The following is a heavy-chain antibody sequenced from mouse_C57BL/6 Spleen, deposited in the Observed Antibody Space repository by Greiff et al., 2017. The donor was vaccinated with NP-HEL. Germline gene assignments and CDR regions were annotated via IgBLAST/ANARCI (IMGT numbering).Heavy chain of an antibody. V-gene: IGHV1-15*01. CDR2: IDPETGGT. CDR3: TRARYGYDVDY. J-gene: IGHJ2*01. Sequence: QVHVKQSGAELVRPGASVTLSCKASGYTFTDYEMHWVKQTPVHGLEWIGAIDPETGGTAYNQKFKGKAILTADKSSSTAYMELRSLTSEDSAVYYCTRARYGYDVDYWGQGTTLTVSS. CDR1: GYTFTDYE. D-gene: IGHD2-2*01.